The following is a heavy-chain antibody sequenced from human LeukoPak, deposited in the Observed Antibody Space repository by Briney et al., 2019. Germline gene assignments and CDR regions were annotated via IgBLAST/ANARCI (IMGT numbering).Heavy chain of an antibody. CDR2: VLPIFGTA. D-gene: IGHD3-9*01. J-gene: IGHJ5*02. Sequence: SVTVSCTASGGTVSSYVISWVRQAPGQGLEWMGGVLPIFGTAIYAQKWQGRVTITADESTSTAYMELRSLRSEDTAIYYYARAEDQGRYFDWLPGFAPWGQGTLVIVSS. CDR3: ARAEDQGRYFDWLPGFAP. CDR1: GGTVSSYV. V-gene: IGHV1-69*13.